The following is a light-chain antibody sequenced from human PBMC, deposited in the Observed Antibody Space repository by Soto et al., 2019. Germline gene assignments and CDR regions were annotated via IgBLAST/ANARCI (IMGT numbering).Light chain of an antibody. CDR1: QNIVNY. CDR3: QQSYSVPLT. Sequence: DIQMTQSPSSLSASVGDRVTITCRASQNIVNYLNWYQRKPGKAPKLLIYGASSLQRGVPSRFSGSGSGTDFTLTINTLQPEDFATFYRQQSYSVPLTFGGGTKVEI. CDR2: GAS. J-gene: IGKJ4*01. V-gene: IGKV1-39*01.